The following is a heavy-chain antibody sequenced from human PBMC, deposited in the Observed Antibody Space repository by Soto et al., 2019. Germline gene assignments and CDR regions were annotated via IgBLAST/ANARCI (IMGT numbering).Heavy chain of an antibody. CDR1: GGSINSGAYY. CDR3: ALDYGGNSDYFDY. CDR2: IYYSGST. Sequence: QVQLQESGPGLVKPSQTLSLTCTVSGGSINSGAYYWTWIRQHPGKGLEWIGYIYYSGSTYYNPSLKSRVTISIDASKNQFSLKLSSVTAADTAVYYCALDYGGNSDYFDYWSQGTLVTVSS. V-gene: IGHV4-31*03. J-gene: IGHJ4*02. D-gene: IGHD4-17*01.